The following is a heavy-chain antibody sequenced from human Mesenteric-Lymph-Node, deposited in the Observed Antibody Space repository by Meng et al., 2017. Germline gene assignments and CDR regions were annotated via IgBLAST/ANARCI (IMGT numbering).Heavy chain of an antibody. V-gene: IGHV3-30*04. D-gene: IGHD6-19*01. Sequence: GESLKISCAASGFTFSSYAMHWVRQAPGKGLEWVAVISYDGSNKYYADSVKGRFTISRDNSENTLYLQMNRLRAEDTAVYYCARERYSSGWYPEVGGLRFDYWGQGTLVTVSS. CDR2: ISYDGSNK. CDR1: GFTFSSYA. CDR3: ARERYSSGWYPEVGGLRFDY. J-gene: IGHJ4*02.